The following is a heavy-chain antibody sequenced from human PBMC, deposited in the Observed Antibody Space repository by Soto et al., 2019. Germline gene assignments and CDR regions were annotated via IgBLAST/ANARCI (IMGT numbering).Heavy chain of an antibody. Sequence: ASVKVSCKASGYSFSTHSIHWVRQAPGQGLEWMGWINGGNGNTKYSQKFRDRVTITRDASASTGYMELSSLRSEDTAVYYCARGKGMEENYDYYGMDVWGQGTTVTVSS. CDR2: INGGNGNT. D-gene: IGHD1-1*01. J-gene: IGHJ6*02. V-gene: IGHV1-3*01. CDR3: ARGKGMEENYDYYGMDV. CDR1: GYSFSTHS.